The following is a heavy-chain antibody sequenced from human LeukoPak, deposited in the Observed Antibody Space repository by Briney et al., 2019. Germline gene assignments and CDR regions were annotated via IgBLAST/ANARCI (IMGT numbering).Heavy chain of an antibody. CDR1: GYTFTGYY. CDR3: ARGDSGGWYVWLDP. J-gene: IGHJ5*02. CDR2: INPNSGGT. V-gene: IGHV1-2*04. Sequence: ASVKVSCKASGYTFTGYYMHWVRQAPGQGLEWMGWINPNSGGTNYAQKFQGWVTMTRDTSISTAYMELSRLRSDDTAVYYCARGDSGGWYVWLDPWGQGTLVTVSS. D-gene: IGHD6-19*01.